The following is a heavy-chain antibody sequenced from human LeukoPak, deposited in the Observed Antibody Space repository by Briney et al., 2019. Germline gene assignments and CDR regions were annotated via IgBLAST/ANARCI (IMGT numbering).Heavy chain of an antibody. J-gene: IGHJ4*02. CDR1: GISFNTFS. V-gene: IGHV3-21*01. D-gene: IGHD6-13*01. Sequence: GGSLRLSFAASGISFNTFSMNWVRQAPGKGLEWVSCISGSSNYKYYADSVKGRFTISRDNAKNSLYLQMNSLRAEDTAVYYCARVGSSWYTGAYYLDYWGQGTLVTVSS. CDR2: ISGSSNYK. CDR3: ARVGSSWYTGAYYLDY.